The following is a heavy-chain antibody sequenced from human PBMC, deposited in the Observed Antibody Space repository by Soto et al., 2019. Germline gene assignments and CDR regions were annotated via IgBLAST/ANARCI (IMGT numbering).Heavy chain of an antibody. CDR3: AHRRYGVAGIDY. J-gene: IGHJ4*02. Sequence: QITLKESGPTLVKPTQTLTLTCTFSGFSLSTSGVGVGWIRQPPGKALEWLALIYWDDDKRYSPSLKSRLTIXKXXPKNQVVLTMTNMDPVDTATYYCAHRRYGVAGIDYWGQGTLVTVSS. CDR1: GFSLSTSGVG. D-gene: IGHD6-19*01. V-gene: IGHV2-5*02. CDR2: IYWDDDK.